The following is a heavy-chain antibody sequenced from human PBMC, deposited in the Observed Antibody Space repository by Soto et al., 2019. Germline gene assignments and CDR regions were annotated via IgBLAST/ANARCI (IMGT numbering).Heavy chain of an antibody. CDR1: GDTFSSYT. CDR3: ASRRYCGYDCYHKHYYGMDV. V-gene: IGHV1-69*08. CDR2: IIPVLGTT. J-gene: IGHJ6*02. D-gene: IGHD2-21*02. Sequence: QVQLVQSGAEVKKPGSSVKVSCRASGDTFSSYTVNWVRQAPGRGLEWLGRIIPVLGTTDYAQKFKGRVTITAEKSTNIDYMKLSILRYEDRAVYYCASRRYCGYDCYHKHYYGMDVWGQGTTVTV.